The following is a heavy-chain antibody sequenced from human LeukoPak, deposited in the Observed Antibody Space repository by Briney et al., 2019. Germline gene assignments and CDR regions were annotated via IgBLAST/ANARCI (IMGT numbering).Heavy chain of an antibody. D-gene: IGHD6-13*01. CDR1: GFTFRSYA. Sequence: GGSLRLSCAASGFTFRSYAMSWVRQDPGKGLEWVAVISYGGSNKYYADSVKGRFTISRDNSKSTLYLQMNSLRAEDTAVYYCATSPDGQQLVNYYFDYWGQGTLVIVSS. J-gene: IGHJ4*02. V-gene: IGHV3-30-3*01. CDR2: ISYGGSNK. CDR3: ATSPDGQQLVNYYFDY.